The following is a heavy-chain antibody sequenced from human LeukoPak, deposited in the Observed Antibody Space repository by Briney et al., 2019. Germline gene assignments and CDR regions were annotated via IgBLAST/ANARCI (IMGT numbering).Heavy chain of an antibody. CDR3: ARANRGSDHQDIVVVVAATPGVEWFDP. CDR1: GGSFSGYY. J-gene: IGHJ5*02. CDR2: INHSGST. Sequence: SETLSLTCAVYGGSFSGYYWSWIRQPPGKGLEWIGEINHSGSTNYNPSLKSRVTISVDTSKNQFSLKLSSVTAADTAVYYCARANRGSDHQDIVVVVAATPGVEWFDPWGQGTLVTVSS. D-gene: IGHD2-15*01. V-gene: IGHV4-34*01.